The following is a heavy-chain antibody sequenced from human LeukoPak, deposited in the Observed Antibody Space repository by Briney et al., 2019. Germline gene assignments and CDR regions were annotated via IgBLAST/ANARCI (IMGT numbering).Heavy chain of an antibody. J-gene: IGHJ4*02. CDR1: GYTFSGYN. CDR2: VISHSGGT. D-gene: IGHD5-18*01. V-gene: IGHV1-2*06. Sequence: ASVKVSSKASGYTFSGYNMHWVRQAPGQGLEWMGRVISHSGGTNYAPRFQGRVTMTRDTSTSTAYMELSRLKSDDTAVYYCARGYNYGHDYWGQGTLVTVSS. CDR3: ARGYNYGHDY.